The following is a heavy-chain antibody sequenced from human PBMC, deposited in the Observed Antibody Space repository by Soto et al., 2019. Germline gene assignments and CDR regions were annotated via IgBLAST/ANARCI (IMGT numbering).Heavy chain of an antibody. J-gene: IGHJ4*02. V-gene: IGHV1-18*01. D-gene: IGHD7-27*01. CDR2: ISADNGNT. CDR1: GYTFITYG. Sequence: ASVEVSCKASGYTFITYGMRWVRQAPGQGLEWMGWISADNGNTKYVQKFQGRVTMTTDTSTSTAYMELRSLTSDDTAVYYCARDLNGDFYYWGQGTVVTVSS. CDR3: ARDLNGDFYY.